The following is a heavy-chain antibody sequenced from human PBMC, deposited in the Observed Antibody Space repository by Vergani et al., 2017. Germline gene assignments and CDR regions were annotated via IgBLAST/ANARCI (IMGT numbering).Heavy chain of an antibody. CDR2: INAGNGNT. D-gene: IGHD3-16*01. CDR1: GYTFTSYA. CDR3: ARCHAEDLGXFDP. J-gene: IGHJ5*02. Sequence: QVQLVQSGAEVKKPGASVKVSCKASGYTFTSYAMHWVRQAPGQRLEWMGGINAGNGNTKYSQKFQGRVTITRDTSASTAYMELSSLRSEDTAVYYCARCHAEDLGXFDPWGQGTLVTVSS. V-gene: IGHV1-3*01.